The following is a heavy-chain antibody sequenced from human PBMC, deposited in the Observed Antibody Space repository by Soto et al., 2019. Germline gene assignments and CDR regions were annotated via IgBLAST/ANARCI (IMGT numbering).Heavy chain of an antibody. Sequence: SETLSLTCTVSGDSISNYYWNWIRQPPGKGLEWIAYSYYGGNTNYNPSLKSRVTTSVDRSSNQFSLKLTSVTAADTAVYYCAGNVLGRTSRFDFWGNGILVTLSS. V-gene: IGHV4-59*01. CDR1: GDSISNYY. D-gene: IGHD2-2*01. CDR2: SYYGGNT. CDR3: AGNVLGRTSRFDF. J-gene: IGHJ4*01.